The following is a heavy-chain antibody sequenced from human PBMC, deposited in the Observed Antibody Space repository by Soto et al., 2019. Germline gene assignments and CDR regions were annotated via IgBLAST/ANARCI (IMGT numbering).Heavy chain of an antibody. J-gene: IGHJ4*02. D-gene: IGHD2-15*01. CDR3: ALSEGVVVVAATLDY. CDR1: GFTFSSYA. Sequence: EVQLLESGGGLVQPGGSLRLSCAAAGFTFSSYAMRWVRQAPGQGLEWVSAISGSGGSTYYADSVKGRFTISRDNSKNTLYLQMNSLRAEDTAVYYCALSEGVVVVAATLDYWGQGPLVTVSS. V-gene: IGHV3-23*01. CDR2: ISGSGGST.